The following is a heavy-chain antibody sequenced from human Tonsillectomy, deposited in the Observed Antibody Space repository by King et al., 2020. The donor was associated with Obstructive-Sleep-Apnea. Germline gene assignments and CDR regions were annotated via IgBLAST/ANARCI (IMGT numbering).Heavy chain of an antibody. D-gene: IGHD2-2*01. Sequence: VQLVESGGGVVQPGRSLRLSCAASGFTFSSYAMHWVRQAPGKGLEWVAVISYDGSNKYYADSVKGRFTISRDNSKNTLYLQMNSLRAEDTAVYYCARDLGQLLILDAFDIWGQGTMVTVSS. J-gene: IGHJ3*02. V-gene: IGHV3-30*04. CDR2: ISYDGSNK. CDR1: GFTFSSYA. CDR3: ARDLGQLLILDAFDI.